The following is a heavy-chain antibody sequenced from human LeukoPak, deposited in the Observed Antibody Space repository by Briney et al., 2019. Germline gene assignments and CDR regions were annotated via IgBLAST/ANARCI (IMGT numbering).Heavy chain of an antibody. Sequence: PPETLSLTCTVSGGSISSGGYYWSWIRQHPGKGLEWIGYLYYTGTTYYNPSLKSRIIISVDTSKTQFSLRLSSVSAADTAIYYCAGDLGVRGMDVWGQGTTVTVSS. CDR2: LYYTGTT. D-gene: IGHD2-21*01. CDR3: AGDLGVRGMDV. CDR1: GGSISSGGYY. J-gene: IGHJ6*02. V-gene: IGHV4-31*03.